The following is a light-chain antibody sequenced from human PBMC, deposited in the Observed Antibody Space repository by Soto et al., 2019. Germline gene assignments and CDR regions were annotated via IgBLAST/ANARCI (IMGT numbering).Light chain of an antibody. Sequence: EIVLTQSPGTMSLSPGERATLSCRASQSISSSHLAWYQQKPDQTPRLLIYGASNRATGIPDRFSGSGSGTDFTLTISRLEPEDFAVYYCQHYGNEGTFGPGTQVDLE. CDR1: QSISSSH. CDR2: GAS. CDR3: QHYGNEGT. V-gene: IGKV3-20*01. J-gene: IGKJ3*01.